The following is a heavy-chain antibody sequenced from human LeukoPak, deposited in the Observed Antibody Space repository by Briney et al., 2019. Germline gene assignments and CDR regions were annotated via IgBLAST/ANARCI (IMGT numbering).Heavy chain of an antibody. J-gene: IGHJ4*02. CDR2: IIPIFGTA. D-gene: IGHD6-6*01. V-gene: IGHV1-69*13. CDR3: ARDSSSSSYNDY. Sequence: ASVKVSCKASGGTFISYAISWVRQAPGQGLEWMGGIIPIFGTANYAQKFQGRVTITADESTSTAYTELSSLRSEDTAVYYCARDSSSSSYNDYWGQGTLVTVSS. CDR1: GGTFISYA.